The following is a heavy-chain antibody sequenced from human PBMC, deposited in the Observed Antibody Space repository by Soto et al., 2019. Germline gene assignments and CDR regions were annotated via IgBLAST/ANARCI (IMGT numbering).Heavy chain of an antibody. CDR3: ARQIVVVPAARRNWEDYYYYYMDV. D-gene: IGHD2-2*01. J-gene: IGHJ6*03. CDR2: IYPGDSDT. CDR1: GYSFTSYW. V-gene: IGHV5-51*01. Sequence: PGESLKISCKGSGYSFTSYWIGWVRQMPGKGLEWMGIIYPGDSDTRYSPSFQGQVTISADKSISTAYLQWSSLKASDTAMYYCARQIVVVPAARRNWEDYYYYYMDVWGKETTVTVSS.